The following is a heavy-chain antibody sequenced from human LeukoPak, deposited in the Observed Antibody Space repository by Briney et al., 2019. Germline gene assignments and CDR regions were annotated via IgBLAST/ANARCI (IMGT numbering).Heavy chain of an antibody. CDR3: ARRPTRVLLWFGEPYYFDY. J-gene: IGHJ4*02. CDR2: INHSGST. Sequence: SETLSLTCAVYGGSFIGYYWSWIRQPPGKGLEWIGEINHSGSTNYNPSLKSRVTISVDTSKNQFSLKLSSVTAADTAVYYCARRPTRVLLWFGEPYYFDYWGQGTLVTVSS. CDR1: GGSFIGYY. D-gene: IGHD3-10*01. V-gene: IGHV4-34*01.